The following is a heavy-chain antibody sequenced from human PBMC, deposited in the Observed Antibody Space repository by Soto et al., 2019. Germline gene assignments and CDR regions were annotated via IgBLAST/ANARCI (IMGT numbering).Heavy chain of an antibody. V-gene: IGHV1-8*01. Sequence: ASVKVSCKASGYTFTSYDINWVRQATGQGLEWMGWMNPNSGNTGYAQKFQGRVTMTRNTSISTAYMELSSLRSEDTAVYYCARGGYDILTGYSSPGQSGGTFAYWGQGTLVTVS. CDR2: MNPNSGNT. D-gene: IGHD3-9*01. J-gene: IGHJ4*02. CDR3: ARGGYDILTGYSSPGQSGGTFAY. CDR1: GYTFTSYD.